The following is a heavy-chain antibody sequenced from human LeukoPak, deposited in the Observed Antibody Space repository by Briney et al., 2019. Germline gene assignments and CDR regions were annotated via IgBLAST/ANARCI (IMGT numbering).Heavy chain of an antibody. J-gene: IGHJ4*02. Sequence: SETLSLTCTVSGGSISSYYWSWIRQPPGKGLEWIGYIYYSGSTNYNPSLKSRVTISVDTSKNQFSLKLSSVTAADTAVYYCARGDSSGWYYFDYWGQGTLVTVSS. V-gene: IGHV4-59*01. CDR3: ARGDSSGWYYFDY. CDR2: IYYSGST. CDR1: GGSISSYY. D-gene: IGHD6-13*01.